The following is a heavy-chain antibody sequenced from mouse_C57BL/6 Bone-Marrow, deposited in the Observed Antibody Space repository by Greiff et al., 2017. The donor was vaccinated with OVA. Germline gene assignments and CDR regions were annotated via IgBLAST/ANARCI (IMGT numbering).Heavy chain of an antibody. J-gene: IGHJ2*01. CDR3: ASPTYYDYFDY. Sequence: VKLMESGAELMKPGASVKLSCKATGYTFTGYWIEWVKQRPGHGLEWIGEILPGSGGTNYNEKFKGKATVTADTSSNTAYLQLSSLTTEDSAIYYCASPTYYDYFDYWGQGTTLTVSA. CDR2: ILPGSGGT. V-gene: IGHV1-9*01. CDR1: GYTFTGYW. D-gene: IGHD2-4*01.